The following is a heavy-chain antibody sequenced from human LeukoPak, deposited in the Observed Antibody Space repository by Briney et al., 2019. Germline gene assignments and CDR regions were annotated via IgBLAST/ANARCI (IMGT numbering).Heavy chain of an antibody. V-gene: IGHV1-69*01. D-gene: IGHD3-10*01. CDR2: IIPIFGTA. CDR3: ARHLDSRGSGSPKNWFDP. Sequence: ASVKVSCKASGGTFSSYAISWVRQAPGQGLEWMGGIIPIFGTANYAQKFQGRVTITADESTSTAYMELSSLRSEDTAVYYCARHLDSRGSGSPKNWFDPWGQGTLVTVSS. CDR1: GGTFSSYA. J-gene: IGHJ5*02.